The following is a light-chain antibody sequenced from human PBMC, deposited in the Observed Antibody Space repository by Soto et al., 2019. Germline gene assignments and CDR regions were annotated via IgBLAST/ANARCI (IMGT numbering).Light chain of an antibody. CDR2: KAS. V-gene: IGKV1-5*03. CDR3: QQYNSSPWT. J-gene: IGKJ1*01. Sequence: DIQMTQSPSTLSASVGDRVTITCRASQTISSWLAWYQQKPGKAPKLLIYKASSLESGVPSRFSGSASGTEFTLTISSLQPDDFATYYCQQYNSSPWTFGQGTEVEIK. CDR1: QTISSW.